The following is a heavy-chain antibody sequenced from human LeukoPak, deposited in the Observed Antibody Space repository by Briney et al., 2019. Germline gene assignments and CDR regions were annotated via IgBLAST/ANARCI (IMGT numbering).Heavy chain of an antibody. Sequence: GGSLRLSCAASGFTFSSYSMNWVRQAPGKGLEWVSSISSSSSYIYYADSVKGRFTISRDNAKNSLYLQMNSLRAEDTAVYYCAREGRYYGSGSFFDYWGQGTLVTVSS. D-gene: IGHD3-10*01. J-gene: IGHJ4*02. V-gene: IGHV3-21*01. CDR2: ISSSSSYI. CDR1: GFTFSSYS. CDR3: AREGRYYGSGSFFDY.